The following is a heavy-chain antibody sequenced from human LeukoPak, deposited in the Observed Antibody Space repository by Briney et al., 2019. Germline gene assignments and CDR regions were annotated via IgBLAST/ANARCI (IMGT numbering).Heavy chain of an antibody. CDR2: ISGSDNNT. Sequence: GGSLRLSCAASGFTFSSYAMNWVRQAPGKGLEWISAISGSDNNTYYADSVKGRFTISRDNSKNTLYLQMNSLRAEDTAMYYCAKTTSVYGSGDDYSDATNWFDPWGQGTLVTVSS. J-gene: IGHJ5*02. CDR3: AKTTSVYGSGDDYSDATNWFDP. CDR1: GFTFSSYA. V-gene: IGHV3-23*01. D-gene: IGHD3-10*01.